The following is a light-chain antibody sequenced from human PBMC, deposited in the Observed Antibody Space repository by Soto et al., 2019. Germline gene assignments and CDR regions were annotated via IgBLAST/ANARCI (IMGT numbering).Light chain of an antibody. CDR1: QSINNW. CDR2: DAF. V-gene: IGKV1-5*01. J-gene: IGKJ4*01. Sequence: DIQTTQSPSTLSASVGDISTITCRASQSINNWLAWYQQKPGKAPKLLIFDAFSLESGVPFRFSGSGFGTEFTLTISSLQPDDSATYYCQQYKTYSLTFGGGTKVDIK. CDR3: QQYKTYSLT.